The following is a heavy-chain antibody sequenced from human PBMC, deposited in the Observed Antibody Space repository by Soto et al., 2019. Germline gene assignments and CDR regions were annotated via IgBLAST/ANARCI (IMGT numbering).Heavy chain of an antibody. CDR2: IRSRANNYAT. CDR1: ELNFSGSA. V-gene: IGHV3-73*02. J-gene: IGHJ6*02. Sequence: EVRLVESGGGSVQPGGSLKLSCAASELNFSGSAIHWVRQAPGKGLEWVGRIRSRANNYATSSGESVRGRFTFFRDELKNMPYLQMNTLKTEDTAIYYCARGQQAAIGDYYYHGLDVWGQGTSVTVSS. CDR3: ARGQQAAIGDYYYHGLDV. D-gene: IGHD3-10*01.